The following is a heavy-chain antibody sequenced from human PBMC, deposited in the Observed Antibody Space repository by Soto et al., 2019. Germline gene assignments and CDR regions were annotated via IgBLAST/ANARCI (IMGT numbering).Heavy chain of an antibody. CDR3: ARDPGDIAARRSAGYYFDY. D-gene: IGHD6-6*01. CDR1: GITFSKIW. J-gene: IGHJ4*02. V-gene: IGHV3-33*07. Sequence: GGSLRLSCAASGITFSKIWMSWVRQAPGKGLEWVAVIWYDGSNKYYADSVKGRFTISRDNSKNTLYLQMNSLRAEDTAVYYCARDPGDIAARRSAGYYFDYWGQGTLVTVSS. CDR2: IWYDGSNK.